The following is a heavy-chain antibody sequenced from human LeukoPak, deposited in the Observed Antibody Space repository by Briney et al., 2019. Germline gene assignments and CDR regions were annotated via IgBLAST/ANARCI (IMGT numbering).Heavy chain of an antibody. CDR1: GFTVSSNS. CDR3: AKDFSYGYDY. V-gene: IGHV3-66*03. Sequence: GGSLRLSCTVSGFTVSSNSMSWVRQAPGKGLEWVSFIYSDNTHYSDSVKGRFTISKDNSNNTLYLEMNSLRAEDTAVYYCAKDFSYGYDYWGQGTLVTVSS. D-gene: IGHD5-18*01. J-gene: IGHJ4*02. CDR2: IYSDNT.